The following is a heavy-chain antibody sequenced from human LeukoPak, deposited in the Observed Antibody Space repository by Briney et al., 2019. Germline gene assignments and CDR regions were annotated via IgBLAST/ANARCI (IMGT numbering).Heavy chain of an antibody. D-gene: IGHD2-2*02. CDR2: ISGGADNT. V-gene: IGHV3-23*01. CDR1: GFTFNSYA. Sequence: GGSLRLSCAASGFTFNSYAMSWVRQAPGKGLEWISTISGGADNTYYADSVKGRFTISRDNSKNTLSLQMNSLRAEDTAVYDCAKAQPPAPIEYYYCYMDVWGKGTTVTVSS. CDR3: AKAQPPAPIEYYYCYMDV. J-gene: IGHJ6*03.